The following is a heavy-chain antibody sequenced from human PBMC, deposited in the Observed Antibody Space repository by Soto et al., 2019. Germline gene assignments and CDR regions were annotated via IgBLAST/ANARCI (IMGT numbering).Heavy chain of an antibody. CDR3: AREWDGDGYNSGWFDP. J-gene: IGHJ5*02. D-gene: IGHD5-12*01. V-gene: IGHV3-48*01. Sequence: WGSLRLSCAASGFTFSSYSMNWVRQAPGKGLEWVSYISSSSRTIYCADSVKGRFTISRDNAKNSLYLQMNSLRAEDTAVYYCAREWDGDGYNSGWFDPWGQGTLVTVSS. CDR1: GFTFSSYS. CDR2: ISSSSRTI.